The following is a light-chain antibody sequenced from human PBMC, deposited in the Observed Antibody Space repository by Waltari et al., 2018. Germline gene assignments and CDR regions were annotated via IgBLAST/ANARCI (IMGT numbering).Light chain of an antibody. CDR1: QSVSRN. CDR2: DAS. J-gene: IGKJ1*01. CDR3: QKYGTLPAT. Sequence: EIVLTQSPGTLSLSPGERVTLSCRASQSVSRNLAWYQQKPGQAPRLLIYDASSSATGIPDRFSGSGSGTDFSLTISRLEPEDFAVYYCQKYGTLPATFGQGTKVEIK. V-gene: IGKV3-20*01.